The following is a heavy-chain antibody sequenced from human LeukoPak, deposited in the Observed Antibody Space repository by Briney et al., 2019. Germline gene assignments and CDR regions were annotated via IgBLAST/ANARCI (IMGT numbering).Heavy chain of an antibody. D-gene: IGHD3-22*01. CDR2: ISYDGSDK. J-gene: IGHJ4*02. V-gene: IGHV3-30*04. CDR1: GFAFSSYA. CDR3: ARGYFYDSSGPNNGWDY. Sequence: GRSLRLSCAASGFAFSSYAMHWVRQAPGKGLEWVAVISYDGSDKYYADSVKGRFTISRDNSKNTLYLQMNSLRPEDTAVYYCARGYFYDSSGPNNGWDYWGQGTLVTVSS.